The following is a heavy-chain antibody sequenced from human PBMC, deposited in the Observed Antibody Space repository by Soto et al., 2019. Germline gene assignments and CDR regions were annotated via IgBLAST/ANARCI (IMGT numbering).Heavy chain of an antibody. J-gene: IGHJ4*02. V-gene: IGHV5-51*01. CDR3: ARHNNGFDY. Sequence: PGESLKISCNGSGHSFTSNWIAWVRQMPGKGLEWMGVIYFGDSETRYSPSFQGQVTISADKSISTAYLEWSSLKASDTAMYYCARHNNGFDYWGQGTPVTVSS. D-gene: IGHD1-20*01. CDR2: IYFGDSET. CDR1: GHSFTSNW.